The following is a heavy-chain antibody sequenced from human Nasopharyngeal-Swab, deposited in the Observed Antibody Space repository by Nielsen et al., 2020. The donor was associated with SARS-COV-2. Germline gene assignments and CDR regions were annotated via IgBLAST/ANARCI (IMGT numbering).Heavy chain of an antibody. CDR3: ARGGFPALVDY. D-gene: IGHD6-6*01. CDR2: IIPIFSTA. CDR1: GGTFSSYA. Sequence: SVKVPCKASGGTFSSYAISWVRQAPGQGLEWMGGIIPIFSTANYAQKFQGRVTITAHESTSTAYMELSSLRSEDTAVYYCARGGFPALVDYWGQGTLVTVSS. V-gene: IGHV1-69*13. J-gene: IGHJ4*02.